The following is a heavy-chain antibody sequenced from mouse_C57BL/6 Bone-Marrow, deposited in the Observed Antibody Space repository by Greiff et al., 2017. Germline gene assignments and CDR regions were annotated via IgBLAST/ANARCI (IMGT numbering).Heavy chain of an antibody. V-gene: IGHV5-9-1*02. CDR1: GFTFSSYA. CDR3: TRDIGLPHWYFDV. J-gene: IGHJ1*03. CDR2: ISSGGDYI. Sequence: EVMLVESGEGLVKPGGSLKLSCAASGFTFSSYAMSWVRQTPEKRLEWVAYISSGGDYIYYADTVKGRFTISRDNARNTLYLQMSSLKSEDTAMYYCTRDIGLPHWYFDVWGTGTTVTVSS. D-gene: IGHD2-14*01.